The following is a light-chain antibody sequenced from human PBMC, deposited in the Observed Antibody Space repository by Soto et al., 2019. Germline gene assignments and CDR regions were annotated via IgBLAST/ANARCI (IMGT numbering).Light chain of an antibody. CDR1: TSDVGGCNY. CDR3: SLCASSSPWV. Sequence: QSALTQPASVSGSPGQSITISCTGTTSDVGGCNYVSWYQQYPGKAPKLMVYDVTNRPSGVSNRFSGSKSGNTASLTISGLEAEDEADYYCSLCASSSPWVFGGGTKLTVL. J-gene: IGLJ2*01. CDR2: DVT. V-gene: IGLV2-14*01.